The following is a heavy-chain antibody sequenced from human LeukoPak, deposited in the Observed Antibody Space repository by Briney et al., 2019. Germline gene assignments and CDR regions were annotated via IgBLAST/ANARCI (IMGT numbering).Heavy chain of an antibody. CDR2: IVLGGGNT. CDR1: GFDFTSSA. J-gene: IGHJ3*01. D-gene: IGHD2-2*01. Sequence: GASVKGSCKAAGFDFTSSAAQWVRQAPGQRLEWRGWIVLGGGNTNYAQKFQGRLTIKRDMSTNTIHMKLNSLGSEDAAMYYCAATYCGSSKCYGGDGGFDVWGQGTMVTVSS. CDR3: AATYCGSSKCYGGDGGFDV. V-gene: IGHV1-58*01.